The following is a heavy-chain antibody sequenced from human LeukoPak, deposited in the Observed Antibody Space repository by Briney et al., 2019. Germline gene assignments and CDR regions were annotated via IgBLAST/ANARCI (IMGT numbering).Heavy chain of an antibody. CDR2: ISDSAGLT. Sequence: GGSLRLSCAASGFTFSSYAMSWVRQAPGKGLEWISAISDSAGLTYYADSVKGRFTISRDNSKNTLYLQMSSLRADDTAVYYFARETKTHIAVADYWGQGALVTVSS. D-gene: IGHD6-19*01. V-gene: IGHV3-23*01. CDR3: ARETKTHIAVADY. J-gene: IGHJ4*02. CDR1: GFTFSSYA.